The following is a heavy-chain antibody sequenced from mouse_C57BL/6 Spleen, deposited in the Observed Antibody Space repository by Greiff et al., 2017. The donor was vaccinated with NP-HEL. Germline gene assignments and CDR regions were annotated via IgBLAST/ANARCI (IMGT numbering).Heavy chain of an antibody. CDR1: GFTFTDYY. D-gene: IGHD2-5*01. Sequence: DVKLVESGGGLVQPGGSLSLSCAASGFTFTDYYMSWVRQPPGKALEWLGFIRNKANGYTTEYSASVKGRFTISRDNSQSILYLRMNALGAEDSATYYCARKSNYGAWFAYWGQGTLVTVSA. V-gene: IGHV7-3*01. J-gene: IGHJ3*01. CDR2: IRNKANGYTT. CDR3: ARKSNYGAWFAY.